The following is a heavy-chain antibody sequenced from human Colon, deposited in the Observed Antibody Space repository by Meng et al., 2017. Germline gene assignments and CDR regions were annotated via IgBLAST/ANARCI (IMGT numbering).Heavy chain of an antibody. Sequence: QLRLWAFGDGWVRPEGSLTLSCSAFGFIFSDYYMAWIRQTQGKGLEWVSYISTTGSIAYYADSVKGRFTISRDNAKNSVYLQMNSLRAEDTAVYYCATTGSRSSGSWGQGTLVTVSS. CDR2: ISTTGSIA. D-gene: IGHD3-22*01. J-gene: IGHJ4*02. V-gene: IGHV3-11*01. CDR1: GFIFSDYY. CDR3: ATTGSRSSGS.